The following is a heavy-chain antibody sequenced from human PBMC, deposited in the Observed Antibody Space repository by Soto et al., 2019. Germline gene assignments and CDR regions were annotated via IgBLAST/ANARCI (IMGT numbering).Heavy chain of an antibody. D-gene: IGHD7-27*01. CDR1: GGSITTDYSC. J-gene: IGHJ4*02. CDR3: ARGPSGDKVHY. V-gene: IGHV4-30-4*01. Sequence: PSETLYLTCTVSGGSITTDYSCWSWIRQPPGEGLEWIGHIFDSGTTYTNPSLRSQVAISLDTSKNHFSLTLSSVTAADTAVYYCARGPSGDKVHYWGQGALVTVS. CDR2: IFDSGTT.